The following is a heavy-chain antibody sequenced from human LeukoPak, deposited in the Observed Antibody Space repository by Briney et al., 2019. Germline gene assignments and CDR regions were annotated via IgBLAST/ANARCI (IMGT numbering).Heavy chain of an antibody. CDR1: GYTFTNYA. D-gene: IGHD1-14*01. J-gene: IGHJ4*02. V-gene: IGHV1-18*04. CDR2: ISTYNGNT. CDR3: AATDHALDY. Sequence: ASVKVSCKASGYTFTNYAISWVRQAPGQGLEWMGWISTYNGNTNYAQKLQGRVTMTTDTSTSTAYMELRSLRSDDTAVYYCAATDHALDYWGQGTLVTVSS.